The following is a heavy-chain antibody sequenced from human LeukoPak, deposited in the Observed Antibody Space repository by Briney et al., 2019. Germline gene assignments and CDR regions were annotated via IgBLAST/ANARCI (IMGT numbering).Heavy chain of an antibody. CDR3: ARDFYVGSKSYYIGY. V-gene: IGHV3-33*01. Sequence: GRSLRLSCAASGFTFSNYGMHWVGQAPGKGLEWVAVIWYDGSNKYYADSVKGRLTISRDNSKNTVYLQMNSLRAEDTAMYYCARDFYVGSKSYYIGYWGHGTLVTVSS. D-gene: IGHD3-10*01. J-gene: IGHJ4*01. CDR2: IWYDGSNK. CDR1: GFTFSNYG.